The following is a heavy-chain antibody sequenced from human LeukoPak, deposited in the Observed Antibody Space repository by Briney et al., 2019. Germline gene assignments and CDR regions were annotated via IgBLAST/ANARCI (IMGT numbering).Heavy chain of an antibody. Sequence: SETLSLTCTVAGGSISSYYCSWIRQPAGKGLEWIGRIYTSGSTNYNPSLKRRATISVDTSKNQVSLTLRSVTAADTAVYYCARVKYSGSYYSYYGMDVWGQGTTVTVSS. CDR1: GGSISSYY. V-gene: IGHV4-4*07. J-gene: IGHJ6*02. CDR3: ARVKYSGSYYSYYGMDV. D-gene: IGHD1-26*01. CDR2: IYTSGST.